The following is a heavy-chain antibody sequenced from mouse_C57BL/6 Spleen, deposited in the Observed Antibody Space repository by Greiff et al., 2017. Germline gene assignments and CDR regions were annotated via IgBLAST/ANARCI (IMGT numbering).Heavy chain of an antibody. CDR3: ARGPYYGSSHWYFDV. CDR2: IWSGGST. Sequence: VQLKESGPGLVQPSQSLSITCTVSGFSLTSYGVHWVRQSPGKGLEWLGVIWSGGSTDYNAAFISRLSISKDNSKSQVFFKMNSLQADDTAIYYCARGPYYGSSHWYFDVWGTGTTVTVSS. J-gene: IGHJ1*03. V-gene: IGHV2-2*01. D-gene: IGHD1-1*01. CDR1: GFSLTSYG.